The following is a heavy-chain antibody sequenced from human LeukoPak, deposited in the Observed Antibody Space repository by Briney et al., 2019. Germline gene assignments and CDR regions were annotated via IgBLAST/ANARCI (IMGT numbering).Heavy chain of an antibody. CDR1: GGSFSGYY. CDR3: AGVLRYFDW. J-gene: IGHJ4*02. Sequence: SETLSLTCAVYGGSFSGYYWSWMRQPPGKGLEWIGEVNHSGSTNYNPSLKSRVTISVDTSKNQFSLKLSSVTAADTAVYYCAGVLRYFDWWGQGTLVTVSS. V-gene: IGHV4-34*01. D-gene: IGHD3-9*01. CDR2: VNHSGST.